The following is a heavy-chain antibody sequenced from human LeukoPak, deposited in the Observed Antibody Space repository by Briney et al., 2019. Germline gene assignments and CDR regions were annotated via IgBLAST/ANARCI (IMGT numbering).Heavy chain of an antibody. CDR3: ARAPLTVTTTLFDY. D-gene: IGHD4-17*01. CDR1: GFTFSSYA. Sequence: GGSLRLSCAASGFTFSSYAMHWVRQAPGKGLEWVAVISYDGSNKYYADSVKGRFTISRDNSKNTLYLQMNSLRAEDTAVYYCARAPLTVTTTLFDYWGQGTLVTVSS. V-gene: IGHV3-30*04. CDR2: ISYDGSNK. J-gene: IGHJ4*02.